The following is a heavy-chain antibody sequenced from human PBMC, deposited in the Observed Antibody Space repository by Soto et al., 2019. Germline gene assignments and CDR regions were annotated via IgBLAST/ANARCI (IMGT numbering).Heavy chain of an antibody. CDR2: INHSGST. J-gene: IGHJ4*02. CDR1: GGSFSGYY. V-gene: IGHV4-34*01. D-gene: IGHD6-13*01. Sequence: SSEALSLTCAVYGGSFSGYYWSWIRQPPGKGLEWIGEINHSGSTNYNPSLKSRVTISVDTSKNQFSLKLSSVTAADTAVYYCAGRIAAAGTVDYWGQGTLVTVSS. CDR3: AGRIAAAGTVDY.